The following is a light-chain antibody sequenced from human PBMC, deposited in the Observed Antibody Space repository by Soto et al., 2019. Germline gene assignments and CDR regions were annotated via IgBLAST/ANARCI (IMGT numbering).Light chain of an antibody. V-gene: IGLV2-14*01. Sequence: QSVLTQPASVSGSPGQSITISCTGTSSDVGGYNYVSWYQQHPGKAPKLMIYEVSNRPSGVSNRLSASKSGNTASLTISGLLAEEAANYYYSSYTTSSTWVFGGETKLTVL. CDR2: EVS. CDR3: SSYTTSSTWV. J-gene: IGLJ3*02. CDR1: SSDVGGYNY.